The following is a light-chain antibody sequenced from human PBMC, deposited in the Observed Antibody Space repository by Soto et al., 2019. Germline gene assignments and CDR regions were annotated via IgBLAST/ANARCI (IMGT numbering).Light chain of an antibody. J-gene: IGKJ4*01. Sequence: EIVLTQSPDTLSLSPGERATLSRRASQSVSASYLAWYQHKPGQAPRLLMYGASRRATGIPDRFSGSGSGTDFTLTISRLEPEDFVVYFCQQYGSSPLTFGGGTKVDIK. V-gene: IGKV3-20*01. CDR2: GAS. CDR1: QSVSASY. CDR3: QQYGSSPLT.